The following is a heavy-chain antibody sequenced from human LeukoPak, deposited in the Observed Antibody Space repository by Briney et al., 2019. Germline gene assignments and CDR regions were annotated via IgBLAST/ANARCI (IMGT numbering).Heavy chain of an antibody. Sequence: GESLQISCKGSGYSFTSHWIGWVRQMPGKGLAWKGIIYPGDSDTRYSPSFQGQVTISADKSISTAYLQWSSLKASDTAMYYCARLDCSGGSCYPFDYWGQGTLVTVSS. CDR2: IYPGDSDT. CDR1: GYSFTSHW. J-gene: IGHJ4*02. CDR3: ARLDCSGGSCYPFDY. D-gene: IGHD2-15*01. V-gene: IGHV5-51*01.